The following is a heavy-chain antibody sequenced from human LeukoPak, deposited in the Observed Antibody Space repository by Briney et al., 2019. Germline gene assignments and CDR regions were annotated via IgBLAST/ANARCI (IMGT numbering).Heavy chain of an antibody. CDR3: ARGGTVTSTLYYYGMDV. D-gene: IGHD4-17*01. CDR2: ISSSSSYI. Sequence: PGGSLRLSCAASGFTFSSYSMNWVRQAPGKGLEWVSSISSSSSYIYYADSVKGRFTIPRDNAKNSLYLQMNSLRAEDTAVYYCARGGTVTSTLYYYGMDVWGQGTTVTVSS. CDR1: GFTFSSYS. J-gene: IGHJ6*02. V-gene: IGHV3-21*01.